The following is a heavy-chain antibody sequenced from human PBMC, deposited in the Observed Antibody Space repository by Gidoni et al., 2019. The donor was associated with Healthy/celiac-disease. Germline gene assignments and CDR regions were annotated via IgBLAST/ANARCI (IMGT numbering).Heavy chain of an antibody. Sequence: QLQLQESGPGLVKPSETLSLTCTVSVGSISSSSYYWGWIRQPPGKGLEWIGSIYYSGSTYYNPSLKSRVTISVDTSKNQFSLKLSSVTAADTAVYYCASSRGDYVARVFDYWGQGTLVTVSS. CDR1: VGSISSSSYY. V-gene: IGHV4-39*01. CDR2: IYYSGST. CDR3: ASSRGDYVARVFDY. J-gene: IGHJ4*02. D-gene: IGHD4-17*01.